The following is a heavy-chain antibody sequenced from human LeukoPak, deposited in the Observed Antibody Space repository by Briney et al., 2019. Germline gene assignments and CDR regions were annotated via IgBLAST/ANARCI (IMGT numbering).Heavy chain of an antibody. CDR3: TRDRSRAEDD. D-gene: IGHD1-14*01. J-gene: IGHJ4*02. CDR2: ISSRGGTI. V-gene: IGHV3-48*03. Sequence: GGSLRLSCAASGFTFSTYDMNWVRQAPGKGLEWLSYISSRGGTIYYADSVKGRFTISRDNANNLLYLQMNSLRGEDTAVYYCTRDRSRAEDDWGQGTLVTVSS. CDR1: GFTFSTYD.